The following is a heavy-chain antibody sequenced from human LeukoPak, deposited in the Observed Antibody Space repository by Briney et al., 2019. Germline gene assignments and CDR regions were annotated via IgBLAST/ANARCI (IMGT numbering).Heavy chain of an antibody. CDR2: IFYAGST. V-gene: IGHV4-28*01. D-gene: IGHD3-3*02. CDR1: GYSISSNHW. J-gene: IGHJ4*02. CDR3: ARIGPILGAAWVDY. Sequence: SETLSPTCAVSGYSISSNHWWGWIRQPPGKGLEWIGYIFYAGSTYYNPSLKSRVTMSVDTSKNQFSLKLSSVTAVDTAVYYCARIGPILGAAWVDYWGQGTLVSVSS.